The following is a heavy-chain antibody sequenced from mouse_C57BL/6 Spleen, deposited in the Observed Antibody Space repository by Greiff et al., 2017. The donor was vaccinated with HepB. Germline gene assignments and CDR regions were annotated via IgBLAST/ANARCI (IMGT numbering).Heavy chain of an antibody. CDR1: GFTFSSYG. D-gene: IGHD1-1*01. CDR2: ISSGGSYT. Sequence: EVQVVESGGDLVKPGGSLKLSCAASGFTFSSYGMSWVRQTPDKRLEWVATISSGGSYTYYPDSVKGRFTISRDNAKNTLYLQMSSLKSEDTAMYYCARDYYGSREGNYFDYWGQGTTLTVSS. J-gene: IGHJ2*01. V-gene: IGHV5-6*01. CDR3: ARDYYGSREGNYFDY.